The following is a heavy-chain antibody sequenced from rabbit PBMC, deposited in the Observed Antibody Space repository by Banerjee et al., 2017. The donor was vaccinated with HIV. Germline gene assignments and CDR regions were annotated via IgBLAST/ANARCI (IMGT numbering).Heavy chain of an antibody. CDR2: IYIGNDAP. CDR3: ARSENGYIYGYEL. J-gene: IGHJ4*01. Sequence: QSLEESGGGLVQPEGSLTLTCTASGFSFSSNSYMWWVRQAPGKGLEWIACIYIGNDAPEYASWVNGRFTISKTSSTTVTLQVTGLTAADTATYFCARSENGYIYGYELWGPGTLVTVS. CDR1: GFSFSSNSY. D-gene: IGHD6-1*01. V-gene: IGHV1S40*01.